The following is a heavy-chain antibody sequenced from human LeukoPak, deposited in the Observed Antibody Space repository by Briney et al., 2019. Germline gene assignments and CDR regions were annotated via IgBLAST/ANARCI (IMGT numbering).Heavy chain of an antibody. Sequence: PGGSLRLSCAASGFTFSSYGMHWVRQAPGKGLEWVAVISYDGSNKYYADSVKGRFTISRDNSKNTLYLQMNSLRAEDTVVYYCAKNSEEFDWLLSPLDYWGQGTLVTVSS. CDR1: GFTFSSYG. V-gene: IGHV3-30*18. J-gene: IGHJ4*02. D-gene: IGHD3-9*01. CDR2: ISYDGSNK. CDR3: AKNSEEFDWLLSPLDY.